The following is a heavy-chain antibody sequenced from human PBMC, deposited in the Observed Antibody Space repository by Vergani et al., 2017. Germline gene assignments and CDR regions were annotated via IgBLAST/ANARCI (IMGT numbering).Heavy chain of an antibody. J-gene: IGHJ4*02. V-gene: IGHV3-30-3*01. CDR2: ISYDGSNK. Sequence: QVQLVESGGGVVQPGRSLRLSCAASGFTFSSYAMHWVRQAPGKGLEWVAVISYDGSNKYYADSVKGRFTISRDNSKNTLYLQMNSLRAEDTAVYYCASSHMRGDSYGHLEAFDYWGQGTLVTVSS. D-gene: IGHD5-18*01. CDR3: ASSHMRGDSYGHLEAFDY. CDR1: GFTFSSYA.